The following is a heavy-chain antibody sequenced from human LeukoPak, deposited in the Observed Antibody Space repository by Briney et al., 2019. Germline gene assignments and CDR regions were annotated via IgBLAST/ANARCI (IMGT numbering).Heavy chain of an antibody. J-gene: IGHJ4*02. Sequence: PGRSLRLSCAASGFTFDDYAMHWVRQAPGKGLEWVSGISWNSGSMGYADSVKGRFTISRDNAKNSLYLQMNSLRAEDTALYYCAKESGGYYFDYWGQGTLVTVSS. CDR2: ISWNSGSM. CDR1: GFTFDDYA. V-gene: IGHV3-9*01. CDR3: AKESGGYYFDY. D-gene: IGHD3-10*01.